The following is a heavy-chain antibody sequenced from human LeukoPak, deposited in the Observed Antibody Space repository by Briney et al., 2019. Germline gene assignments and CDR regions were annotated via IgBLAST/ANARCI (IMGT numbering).Heavy chain of an antibody. CDR1: GFTFSSYA. CDR3: ARNGDPTLDY. V-gene: IGHV3-30*04. J-gene: IGHJ4*02. CDR2: ISYDGRNK. D-gene: IGHD4-17*01. Sequence: PGGSLRLSCAASGFTFSSYAMHWVRQAPGKGLEWVAVISYDGRNKYYADSVKGRFTISRDNSKNTLYLQMNGLRAEDTAVYYCARNGDPTLDYWGQGTLVTVSS.